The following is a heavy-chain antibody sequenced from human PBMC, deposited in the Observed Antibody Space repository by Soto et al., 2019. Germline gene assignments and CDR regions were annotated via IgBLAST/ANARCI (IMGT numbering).Heavy chain of an antibody. CDR1: GFTFSSYS. Sequence: GGSLRLSCAASGFTFSSYSMNWVRQAPGKGLEWVSSISSSSSYIYYADSVKGRFTISRDNAKNSLYLQMNSLRAEDTAVYYCARDPARVGAVSDYWGQGTLVTVSS. D-gene: IGHD3-3*01. J-gene: IGHJ4*02. CDR2: ISSSSSYI. CDR3: ARDPARVGAVSDY. V-gene: IGHV3-21*01.